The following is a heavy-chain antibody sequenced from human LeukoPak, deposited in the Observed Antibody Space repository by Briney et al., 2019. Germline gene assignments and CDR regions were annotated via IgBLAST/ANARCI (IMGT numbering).Heavy chain of an antibody. CDR1: GYTFTTYY. J-gene: IGHJ4*02. Sequence: GASVKVSCKASGYTFTTYYMHWGRQPPGQGLEWMGIINPSGGSTSYAQKFQGRVTMTRDTSTSTVYMEVSSLRSEDTAVYYCATDGMITFGGVIVIDPDYWGQGTLVTVSS. CDR2: INPSGGST. CDR3: ATDGMITFGGVIVIDPDY. D-gene: IGHD3-16*02. V-gene: IGHV1-46*01.